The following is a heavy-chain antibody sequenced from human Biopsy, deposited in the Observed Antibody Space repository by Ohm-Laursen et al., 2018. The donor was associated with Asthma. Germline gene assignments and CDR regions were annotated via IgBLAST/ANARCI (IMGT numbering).Heavy chain of an antibody. D-gene: IGHD2-15*01. V-gene: IGHV1-69*13. CDR1: GGTFNTYV. Sequence: STVKVSCKSPGGTFNTYVIGWVRQAPGQGLEWMGGINSGFGTTTYPQKFQNRVTITADDSTSTVFMELSSLRSEDTAVYYCARKAVSCSRRACYSLDFWGQGTLVTVSS. CDR3: ARKAVSCSRRACYSLDF. J-gene: IGHJ4*02. CDR2: INSGFGTT.